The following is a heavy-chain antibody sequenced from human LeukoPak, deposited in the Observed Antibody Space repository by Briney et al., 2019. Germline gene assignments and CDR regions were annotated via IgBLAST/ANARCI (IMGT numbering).Heavy chain of an antibody. CDR3: ARDAYYGSGVDY. CDR2: ISSSGSTI. D-gene: IGHD3-10*01. CDR1: GFTFSSYE. Sequence: GGSLRLSCAASGFTFSSYEMNWVRQAPGKGLEWVSYISSSGSTIYYADSVRGRFTLSRDNAKNSLYLQMNSLRVEDTAIYYCARDAYYGSGVDYWGQGTLITVSS. V-gene: IGHV3-48*03. J-gene: IGHJ4*02.